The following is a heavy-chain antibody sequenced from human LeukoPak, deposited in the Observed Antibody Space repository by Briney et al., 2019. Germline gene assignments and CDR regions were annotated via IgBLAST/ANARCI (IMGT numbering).Heavy chain of an antibody. D-gene: IGHD3-3*01. Sequence: PSETLSLTCTVSGGSISGYYWSWIRQPAGKGLEWIGRIYTSGSTNYNPSLKSRVTMSVDTSKNQFSLKLSSVTAADTAVYYCARRDAIFGVVYAFDIWGQGTMVTVSS. CDR2: IYTSGST. V-gene: IGHV4-4*07. J-gene: IGHJ3*02. CDR1: GGSISGYY. CDR3: ARRDAIFGVVYAFDI.